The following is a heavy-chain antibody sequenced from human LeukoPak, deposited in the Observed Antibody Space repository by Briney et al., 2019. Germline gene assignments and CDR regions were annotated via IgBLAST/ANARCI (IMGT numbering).Heavy chain of an antibody. V-gene: IGHV4-4*07. J-gene: IGHJ3*02. CDR2: IYTSGST. CDR3: ARGPYSSSWYPLRGAFDI. CDR1: GGYISSYY. D-gene: IGHD6-13*01. Sequence: PSETLSLTCTVSGGYISSYYWSWIRQPAGKGLEWIGRIYTSGSTNYNPSLKSRVTMSVDTSKNQFSLKLSSVTAADTAVYYCARGPYSSSWYPLRGAFDIWGQGTMVTVSS.